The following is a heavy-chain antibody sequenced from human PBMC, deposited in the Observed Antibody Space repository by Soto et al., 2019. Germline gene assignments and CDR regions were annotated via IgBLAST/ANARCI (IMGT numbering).Heavy chain of an antibody. Sequence: ASVKVSCKASGYTFTSYDINWVRQATGQGLEWMGWMNPNSGNTGYAQKFQGRVTMTRNTSISTAYMELSSLRSEDTAVYYCARGRTYYYDKDFQHWGQGTLVTVSS. D-gene: IGHD3-22*01. J-gene: IGHJ1*01. V-gene: IGHV1-8*01. CDR3: ARGRTYYYDKDFQH. CDR2: MNPNSGNT. CDR1: GYTFTSYD.